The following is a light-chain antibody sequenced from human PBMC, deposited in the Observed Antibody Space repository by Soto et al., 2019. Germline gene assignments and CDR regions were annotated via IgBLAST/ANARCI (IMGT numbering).Light chain of an antibody. V-gene: IGKV3-15*01. J-gene: IGKJ5*01. CDR2: DAS. CDR1: QRVGRI. CDR3: QQHGNWPPIP. Sequence: EIVMTQSPATLSMSPGDSAALSCWASQRVGRILAWYQQRPGQAPRLPIYDASTRAAGIPARFSGSGSGTEFTLTISSLQSEDFAVYYSQQHGNWPPIPFGQGTRLEIK.